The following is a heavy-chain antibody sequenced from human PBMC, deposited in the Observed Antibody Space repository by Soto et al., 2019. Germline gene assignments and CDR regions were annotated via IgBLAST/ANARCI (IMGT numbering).Heavy chain of an antibody. V-gene: IGHV4-59*01. CDR2: IYYSGST. CDR3: ARSPRSGYWVY. Sequence: SETLSLTCTVSGNSISSYYWSWIRQPPGKGLEWIGYIYYSGSTNYNPSLKSRVTISVDTSKNQFSLKLSSVTAADPAVYYCARSPRSGYWVYWGQRNLVTVYS. J-gene: IGHJ4*02. D-gene: IGHD3-22*01. CDR1: GNSISSYY.